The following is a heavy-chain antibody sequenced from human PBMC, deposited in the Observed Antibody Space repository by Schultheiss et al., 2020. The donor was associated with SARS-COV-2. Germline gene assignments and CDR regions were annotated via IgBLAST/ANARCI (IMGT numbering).Heavy chain of an antibody. Sequence: SETLSLTCTVSGGSISSGDYYWSWIRQPPGKGLEWIGYIYYSGSTYYNPSLKSRVTISVDTSKNQFSLKLSSVTAADTAVYYCARAGLGTVTTYWFDPWGQGTLVTVSS. J-gene: IGHJ5*02. CDR3: ARAGLGTVTTYWFDP. CDR1: GGSISSGDYY. D-gene: IGHD4-17*01. V-gene: IGHV4-30-4*01. CDR2: IYYSGST.